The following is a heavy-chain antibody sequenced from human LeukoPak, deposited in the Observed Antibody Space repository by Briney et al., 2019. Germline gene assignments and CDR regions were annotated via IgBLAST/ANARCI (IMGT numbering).Heavy chain of an antibody. CDR2: IYPGDSDT. J-gene: IGHJ4*02. D-gene: IGHD3-22*01. CDR3: ARHGVSFRDGSGYYYPIDY. V-gene: IGHV5-51*01. Sequence: GGSLRLSCKGSGYSFTSYWIGWVRQMPGKGLEWMGIIYPGDSDTRHSPSFQGQVTISADKSISTAYLQWSSLKASDTAMYYCARHGVSFRDGSGYYYPIDYWGQGTLVTVSS. CDR1: GYSFTSYW.